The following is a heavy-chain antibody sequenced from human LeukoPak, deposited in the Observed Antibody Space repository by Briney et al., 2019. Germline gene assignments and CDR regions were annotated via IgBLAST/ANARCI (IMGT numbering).Heavy chain of an antibody. V-gene: IGHV3-30*04. Sequence: GGSLRLSCAASGFTFSSYAMHWVRQAPGKGLEWVAVISYDGSNKYYADSVKGRFTISRDNFKNALYLQMNSLRVEDTAVYYCAIDPNWGTHSWGQGVLVTVSS. J-gene: IGHJ4*02. CDR2: ISYDGSNK. CDR3: AIDPNWGTHS. CDR1: GFTFSSYA. D-gene: IGHD7-27*01.